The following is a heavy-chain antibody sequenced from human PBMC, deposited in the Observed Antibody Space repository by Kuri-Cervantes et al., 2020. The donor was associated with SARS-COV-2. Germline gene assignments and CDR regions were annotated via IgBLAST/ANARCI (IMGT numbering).Heavy chain of an antibody. Sequence: GESLKISCAASGFTFSSYAMSWVRQAPGKGLEWVSAISGSGGSTYYADSVKGRFTISRDNSKNTLYLQMNSLRAEDTAVYYCAKDIPLTLTYYYDSSGYQYWGQGTLVTVPQ. CDR3: AKDIPLTLTYYYDSSGYQY. D-gene: IGHD3-22*01. CDR2: ISGSGGST. V-gene: IGHV3-23*01. CDR1: GFTFSSYA. J-gene: IGHJ4*02.